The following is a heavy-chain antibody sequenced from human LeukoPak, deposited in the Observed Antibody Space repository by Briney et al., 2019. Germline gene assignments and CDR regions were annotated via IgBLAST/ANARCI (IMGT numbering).Heavy chain of an antibody. CDR3: ARGPDYYDGSGYWSPLPEDAFDI. Sequence: ASVKVSCKASGYTFTSYDINWVRQAPGQGLEWMGWMNPNSGNTGYAQKFQGRVTMTRNTSISTAYMELSSLRSVDTAVYYCARGPDYYDGSGYWSPLPEDAFDIWGQGTMVTVSS. CDR1: GYTFTSYD. J-gene: IGHJ3*02. V-gene: IGHV1-8*01. D-gene: IGHD3-22*01. CDR2: MNPNSGNT.